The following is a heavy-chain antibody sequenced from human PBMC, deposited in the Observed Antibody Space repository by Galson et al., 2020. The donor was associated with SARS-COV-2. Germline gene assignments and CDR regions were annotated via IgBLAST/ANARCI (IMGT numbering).Heavy chain of an antibody. D-gene: IGHD1-26*01. CDR2: IYISERT. J-gene: IGHJ4*02. V-gene: IGHV4-61*02. CDR3: ARESRWELYFDY. CDR1: GDSISSSSYY. Sequence: SETLSLTCTVSGDSISSSSYYWSWIRQPAGKGLEWIGRIYISERTNYNPSLKSRVTISADTSKNQFSLRLTSVTAADTALYYWARESRWELYFDYWGQGSLVTVSS.